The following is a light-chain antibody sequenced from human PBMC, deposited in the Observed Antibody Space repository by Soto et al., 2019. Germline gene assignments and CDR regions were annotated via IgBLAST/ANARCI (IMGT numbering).Light chain of an antibody. CDR1: ESIARH. Sequence: DIQMTQSPSSLSASVGDRVTITCRASESIARHLNWYQQKPGKAPKLLIYAASSLQNGVPSRFRGGVSGTDFTLTILNLQPEDFATYYCQHTYSTLSITVGQGTRPEIK. V-gene: IGKV1-39*01. CDR2: AAS. CDR3: QHTYSTLSIT. J-gene: IGKJ5*01.